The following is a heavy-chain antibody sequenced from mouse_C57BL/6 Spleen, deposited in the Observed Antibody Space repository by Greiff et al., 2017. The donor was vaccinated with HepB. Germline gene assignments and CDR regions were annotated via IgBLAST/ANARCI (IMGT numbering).Heavy chain of an antibody. D-gene: IGHD4-1*01. CDR2: ISYDGSN. V-gene: IGHV3-6*01. Sequence: EVQLQQSGPGLVKPSQSLSLTCSVTGYSITSGYYWNWIRQFPGNKLEWMGYISYDGSNNYNPSLKNRISITRDTSKNQFFLKLNSVTTEDTATYYCARANWDGPYAMDYWGQGTSVTVSS. CDR1: GYSITSGYY. CDR3: ARANWDGPYAMDY. J-gene: IGHJ4*01.